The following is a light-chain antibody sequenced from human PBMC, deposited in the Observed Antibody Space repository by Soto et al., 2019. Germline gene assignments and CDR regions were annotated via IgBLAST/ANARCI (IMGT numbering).Light chain of an antibody. CDR3: GSWDSSLSAYV. V-gene: IGLV1-51*01. Sequence: QSVLTQPPSVSAAPGQKVTISCSGSSSNIGGNSVSWYQQLPVTAPKLPIYDDNKRPSGIPDRFSGSKSGTSATLGITGFQTGDEADYYCGSWDSSLSAYVFGTGTKVT. J-gene: IGLJ1*01. CDR2: DDN. CDR1: SSNIGGNS.